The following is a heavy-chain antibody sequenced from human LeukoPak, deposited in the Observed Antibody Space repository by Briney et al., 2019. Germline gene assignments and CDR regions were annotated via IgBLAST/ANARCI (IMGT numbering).Heavy chain of an antibody. D-gene: IGHD6-13*01. CDR3: ARDQGSLAIAAGNWFDP. CDR2: IYTSGST. J-gene: IGHJ5*02. CDR1: GGSISSYY. V-gene: IGHV4-4*07. Sequence: SSETLSLTCTVSGGSISSYYWSWIRQPAGKGLEWIGRIYTSGSTNYNPSLKSRVTMSVDTSKNQFSLKLSSVTAADTAVYYCARDQGSLAIAAGNWFDPWGQGTLVTVSS.